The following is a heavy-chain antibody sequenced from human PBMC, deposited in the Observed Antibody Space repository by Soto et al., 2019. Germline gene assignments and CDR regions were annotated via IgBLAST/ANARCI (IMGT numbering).Heavy chain of an antibody. J-gene: IGHJ6*02. Sequence: GESLKISCKGSGYSFTSYWISWVRQMPGKGLEWMGRIDPSDSYTNYSPSFQGHVTISADKSISTAYLQWSSLKASDTAMYYCARIYKGSGYDYYYYGMDVWGQGTTVTGSS. V-gene: IGHV5-10-1*01. CDR3: ARIYKGSGYDYYYYGMDV. CDR2: IDPSDSYT. D-gene: IGHD5-12*01. CDR1: GYSFTSYW.